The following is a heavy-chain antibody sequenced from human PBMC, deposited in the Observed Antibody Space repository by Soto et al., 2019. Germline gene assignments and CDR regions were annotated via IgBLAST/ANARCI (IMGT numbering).Heavy chain of an antibody. CDR1: GFTFSSYW. Sequence: GGSLRLSCAASGFTFSSYWMHWVRQAPGKGLVWVSRINSDGSSTSYADSVKGRFTISRDNAKNTLYLQMNSLRAEDTAVYYCARDRYGDYESNWFDPWGQGTLVTVSS. CDR3: ARDRYGDYESNWFDP. D-gene: IGHD4-17*01. CDR2: INSDGSST. J-gene: IGHJ5*02. V-gene: IGHV3-74*01.